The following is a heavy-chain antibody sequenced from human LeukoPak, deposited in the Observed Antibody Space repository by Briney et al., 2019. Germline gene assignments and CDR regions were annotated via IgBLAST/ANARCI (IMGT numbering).Heavy chain of an antibody. CDR1: GFTFSSYG. CDR2: ISYDGSNK. Sequence: GGSLRLSCAASGFTFSSYGMHWVRQAPGKGLEWVAVISYDGSNKYYADSVKGRFTISRDNSKNTLYLQMNSLRAEDTAVYYCATKPTGYYNDYRGQGTLVTVSS. D-gene: IGHD3-9*01. V-gene: IGHV3-30*03. CDR3: ATKPTGYYNDY. J-gene: IGHJ4*02.